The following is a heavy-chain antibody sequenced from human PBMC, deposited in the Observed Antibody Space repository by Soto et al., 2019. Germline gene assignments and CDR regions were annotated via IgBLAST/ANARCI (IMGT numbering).Heavy chain of an antibody. V-gene: IGHV3-23*01. CDR3: AKDRGGDYFSHFDS. D-gene: IGHD2-21*02. CDR2: VSPSGRRV. CDR1: GFMFDKYT. Sequence: EVQLLESGGGLVQPGGSLRLSCAASGFMFDKYTMNWVRQAPGKGLEWVSGVSPSGRRVSYLSSERGRFFISRDISNNTLFLQMNGPRAEDTAIYYCAKDRGGDYFSHFDSWGQGILVTVSS. J-gene: IGHJ4*02.